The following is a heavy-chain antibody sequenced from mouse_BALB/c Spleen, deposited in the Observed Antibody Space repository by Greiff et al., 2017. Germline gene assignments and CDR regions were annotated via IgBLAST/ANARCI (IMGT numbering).Heavy chain of an antibody. D-gene: IGHD2-12*01. Sequence: EVKLMESGGGLVKPGGSLKLSCAASGFTFSSYAMSWVRQTPEKRLEWVASISSGGSTYYPDSVKGRFTISRDNARNILYLQMSSLRSEDTAMYYCARADDDAWFAYWGQGTLVTVSA. J-gene: IGHJ3*01. CDR2: ISSGGST. V-gene: IGHV5-6-5*01. CDR1: GFTFSSYA. CDR3: ARADDDAWFAY.